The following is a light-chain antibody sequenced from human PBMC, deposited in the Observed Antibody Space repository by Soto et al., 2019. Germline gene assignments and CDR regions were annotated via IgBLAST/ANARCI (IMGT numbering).Light chain of an antibody. CDR2: DVS. J-gene: IGLJ1*01. V-gene: IGLV2-14*01. Sequence: QSVLTQPASVSGSPGQSITISCTGTSSDVGGYNYVSWYQQHPGKAPKLMIYDVSNRPSGVSNRFSGSKSGNTASLTISGLQAEDEADYYCSSYTSSITPCVFGTGTKVTVL. CDR1: SSDVGGYNY. CDR3: SSYTSSITPCV.